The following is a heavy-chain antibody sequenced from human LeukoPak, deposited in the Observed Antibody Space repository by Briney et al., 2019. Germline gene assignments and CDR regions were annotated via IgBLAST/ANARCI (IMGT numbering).Heavy chain of an antibody. J-gene: IGHJ6*03. D-gene: IGHD3-22*01. CDR3: ARAYDSSGYYRAYYYYYYMDV. V-gene: IGHV3-9*01. CDR2: ISWNSGRI. CDR1: GFTFDDYA. Sequence: GGSLRLSCAASGFTFDDYAMHWVRQAPGKGLEWVSGISWNSGRIGYADSVKGRFTISRDNAKNSLYLQMNSLRAEDTAVYYCARAYDSSGYYRAYYYYYYMDVWGKGTTVTVSS.